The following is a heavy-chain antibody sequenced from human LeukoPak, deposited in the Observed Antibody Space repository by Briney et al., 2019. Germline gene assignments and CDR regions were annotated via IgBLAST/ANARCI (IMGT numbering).Heavy chain of an antibody. CDR3: ARGGGAAAGTFDY. V-gene: IGHV4-59*10. D-gene: IGHD6-13*01. J-gene: IGHJ4*02. CDR2: IYTSGGT. CDR1: GGSFSGYY. Sequence: SETLSLTCAVYGGSFSGYYWSWIRQPPGKGLEWIGRIYTSGGTNYNPSLKSRVTMSVDTSKNQFSLKLSSVTAADTAVYYCARGGGAAAGTFDYWGQGTLVTVSS.